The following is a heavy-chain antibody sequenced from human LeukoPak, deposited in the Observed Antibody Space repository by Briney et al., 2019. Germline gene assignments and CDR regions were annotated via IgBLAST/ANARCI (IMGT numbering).Heavy chain of an antibody. CDR2: IYPGDSDT. V-gene: IGHV5-51*01. Sequence: GESLKISCKGSGYSFTSYWIGWVRQMPGKGLEWMGIIYPGDSDTRYSPSFQGQVTISADKSISTAYLQWSSLKASDTAMYYCARRGAYYYGSGFYLTRFDPWGQGTLVTVSS. CDR3: ARRGAYYYGSGFYLTRFDP. CDR1: GYSFTSYW. J-gene: IGHJ5*02. D-gene: IGHD3-10*01.